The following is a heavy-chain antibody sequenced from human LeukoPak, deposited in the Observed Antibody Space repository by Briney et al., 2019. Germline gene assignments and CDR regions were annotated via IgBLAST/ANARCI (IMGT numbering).Heavy chain of an antibody. D-gene: IGHD6-13*01. Sequence: GGSLRLSCAASGFIFDDYAMHWVRQAPGKGLEWVSGISWNSGSTGYADSVKGRFTISRDNAKNSLYLQMNSLRAEDTALYYCARTAYSSSWYLTDYYYYYMDVWGKGTTVTVSS. CDR2: ISWNSGST. J-gene: IGHJ6*03. CDR1: GFIFDDYA. CDR3: ARTAYSSSWYLTDYYYYYMDV. V-gene: IGHV3-9*01.